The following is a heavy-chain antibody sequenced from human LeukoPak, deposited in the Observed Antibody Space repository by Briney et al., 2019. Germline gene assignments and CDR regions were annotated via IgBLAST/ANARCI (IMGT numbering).Heavy chain of an antibody. D-gene: IGHD3-16*01. CDR1: GFTFSSYS. CDR3: VRGTLGSPNHFDY. CDR2: ISSSSSTI. V-gene: IGHV3-48*04. Sequence: PGGSLRLSCAASGFTFSSYSMNWVRQAPGKGLEWVSYISSSSSTIYYADSVKGRFTISRDNAKSTLYLQMNSLRAEDTALYYCVRGTLGSPNHFDYWGQGTLVTVSS. J-gene: IGHJ4*02.